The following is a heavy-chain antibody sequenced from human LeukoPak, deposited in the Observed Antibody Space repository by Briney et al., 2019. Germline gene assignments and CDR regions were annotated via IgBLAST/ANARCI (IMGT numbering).Heavy chain of an antibody. V-gene: IGHV1-18*01. J-gene: IGHJ4*02. D-gene: IGHD2-15*01. CDR2: ISAYNGNT. CDR1: GYTFTSYG. Sequence: GASVKVSCKASGYTFTSYGISWVRQAPGQGLEWMGWISAYNGNTNYAQKLQGRVTMTTDTSTSTAYMELRSLRSDDTAVYYCATSHTDCSGGSYYAFVPGRVFDYWGQGTLVTVSS. CDR3: ATSHTDCSGGSYYAFVPGRVFDY.